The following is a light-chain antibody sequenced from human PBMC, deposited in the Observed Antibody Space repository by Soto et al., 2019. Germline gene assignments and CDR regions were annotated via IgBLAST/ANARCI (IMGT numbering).Light chain of an antibody. J-gene: IGKJ4*01. CDR2: AAS. V-gene: IGKV1-39*01. CDR3: QQSYSSPT. Sequence: DIQMTQSPSSLSASVGDRVTITCRASQSISTYLNWYQQKLGKAPKPLIYAASTLQSGVPPRFSGSGSGTDFTLTISSLQPEDFATYYCQQSYSSPTFGGGTKVDIK. CDR1: QSISTY.